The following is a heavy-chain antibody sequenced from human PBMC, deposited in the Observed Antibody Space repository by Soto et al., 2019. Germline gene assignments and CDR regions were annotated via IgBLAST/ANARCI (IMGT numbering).Heavy chain of an antibody. Sequence: QLQLQESGPGLVKSSETLSLTCTVSGGSISSSHYWGWIRQPPGKGLEWIGSVFYSGSPYYSPSFKSRIAISVDTSKNQLSLRVSCVTATDTAVYFCARHYNTGAFFDYWGQGNLVTVSS. J-gene: IGHJ4*02. CDR3: ARHYNTGAFFDY. D-gene: IGHD1-20*01. CDR2: VFYSGSP. V-gene: IGHV4-39*01. CDR1: GGSISSSHY.